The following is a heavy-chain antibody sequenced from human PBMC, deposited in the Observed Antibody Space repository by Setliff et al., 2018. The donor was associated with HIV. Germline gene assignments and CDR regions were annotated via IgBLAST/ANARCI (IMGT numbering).Heavy chain of an antibody. V-gene: IGHV4-31*03. J-gene: IGHJ2*01. CDR3: ARGARSYFDL. CDR2: ISYRWST. CDR1: GGSISSGGYF. Sequence: PSETLSLTCTVSGGSISSGGYFWSWIRQLPGKGLEWIGYISYRWSTFYNPSLKSRVTISGDTSKNQFSLKLTSVTPADTAVYYCARGARSYFDLLGRGTLVTVSS.